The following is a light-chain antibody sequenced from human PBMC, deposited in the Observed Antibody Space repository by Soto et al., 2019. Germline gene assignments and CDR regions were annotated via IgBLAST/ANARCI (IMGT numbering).Light chain of an antibody. Sequence: EIVLTQSPATLSLSPGDRGTLSFRASQNIDNNIAWYQQKLGQAPRLLIHDASSRATGVPSSFSGSRSETDSALTISSLEPEDVATDYCQNRNHWPPGATFGGGTKVEIK. CDR2: DAS. J-gene: IGKJ4*01. CDR3: QNRNHWPPGAT. V-gene: IGKV3-11*01. CDR1: QNIDNN.